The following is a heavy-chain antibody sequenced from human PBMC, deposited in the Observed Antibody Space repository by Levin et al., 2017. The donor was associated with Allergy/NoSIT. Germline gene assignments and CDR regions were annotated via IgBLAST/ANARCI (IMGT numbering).Heavy chain of an antibody. J-gene: IGHJ4*02. CDR1: GFTFSSYS. D-gene: IGHD6-19*01. V-gene: IGHV3-21*01. CDR3: ARDRDSSGWYDY. CDR2: ISSSSSYI. Sequence: PGESLKISCAASGFTFSSYSMNWVRQAPGKGLEWVSSISSSSSYIYYGDSVKGRFTISRDNAANSLYLQMNSLRAEDTAVYYCARDRDSSGWYDYWGQGTLVTVSS.